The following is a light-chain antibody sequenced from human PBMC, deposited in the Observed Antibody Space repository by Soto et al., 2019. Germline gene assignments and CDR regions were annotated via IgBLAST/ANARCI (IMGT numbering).Light chain of an antibody. V-gene: IGKV2-28*01. CDR2: LGS. Sequence: DIVLTQSPLSLPVTPGEPASISCRSSQSLLHSNGYNYLDWYLQKPGQSPQLLIYLGSSRASGVPDRFSGSGSGTDFTLKISRVEAEDVGVYYCMVGRRTPYTFGQGTELDIK. CDR1: QSLLHSNGYNY. CDR3: MVGRRTPYT. J-gene: IGKJ2*01.